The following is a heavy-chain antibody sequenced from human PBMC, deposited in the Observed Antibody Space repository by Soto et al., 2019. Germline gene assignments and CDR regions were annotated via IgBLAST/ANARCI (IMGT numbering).Heavy chain of an antibody. Sequence: PGGSLRVSCAASGFTFGSYAMSWVRQAPGKGLEWVSAISGSGGSTYYADSVKGRFTISRDNYKNTLYLQMNSLRDEDTAVYYCAKDDSAVAVQDYFDYWGQGTLVTV. J-gene: IGHJ4*02. CDR3: AKDDSAVAVQDYFDY. V-gene: IGHV3-23*01. CDR1: GFTFGSYA. D-gene: IGHD6-19*01. CDR2: ISGSGGST.